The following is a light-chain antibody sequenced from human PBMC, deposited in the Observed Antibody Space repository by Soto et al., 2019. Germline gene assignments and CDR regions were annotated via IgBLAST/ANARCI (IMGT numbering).Light chain of an antibody. CDR2: GAS. CDR1: QSVSSSY. V-gene: IGKV3-20*01. CDR3: RQFGISPYT. J-gene: IGKJ2*01. Sequence: EIALTQSPGTLSLSPGERATLSCRASQSVSSSYVAWYQQKPGQTPRLVIYGASTRATGTPDRFSGSGSGTDFTLTISGLEAEDFAVYFCRQFGISPYTFGQGTKLEV.